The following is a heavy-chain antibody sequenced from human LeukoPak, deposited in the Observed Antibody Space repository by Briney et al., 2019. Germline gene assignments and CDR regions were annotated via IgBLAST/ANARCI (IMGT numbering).Heavy chain of an antibody. CDR1: GYTFTSYA. Sequence: ASVKVSCKASGYTFTSYAMHWVRQAPGQRLEWMGWINAGNGNTKYSQKFQGRVTITRDTSASTAYMELSSLRSEDTAVYYCASPYCSGGSCYGEYLQHWGQGTLVTVSS. V-gene: IGHV1-3*01. J-gene: IGHJ1*01. CDR2: INAGNGNT. CDR3: ASPYCSGGSCYGEYLQH. D-gene: IGHD2-15*01.